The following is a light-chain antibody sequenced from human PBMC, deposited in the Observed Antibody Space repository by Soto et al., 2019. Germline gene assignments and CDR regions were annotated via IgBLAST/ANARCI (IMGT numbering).Light chain of an antibody. CDR2: KAS. CDR1: QGICCW. CDR3: QQYNSYPLT. Sequence: IQMTQSPFNLFASLGDRGTIPFRARQGICCWLAWYQQKPGKAPKLLIYKASSLESGVPSRFSGSGSGTEFTLTISSLQPDDFATYYCQQYNSYPLTFGGGTKVEIK. J-gene: IGKJ4*01. V-gene: IGKV1-5*03.